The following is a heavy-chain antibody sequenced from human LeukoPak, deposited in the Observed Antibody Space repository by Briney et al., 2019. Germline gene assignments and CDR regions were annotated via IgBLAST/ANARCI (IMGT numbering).Heavy chain of an antibody. D-gene: IGHD6-13*01. CDR3: TRQQLVFDN. CDR2: IKSKTDGRTT. Sequence: GGSLRLSCVASGFTFSNAWMNWVRQAPGKGLECVGRIKSKTDGRTTDYAAPVKGRFTIPRDDSKNMVNLQMKSLKTEDTAVYYCTRQQLVFDNWREGTLVTVSS. V-gene: IGHV3-15*01. J-gene: IGHJ4*02. CDR1: GFTFSNAW.